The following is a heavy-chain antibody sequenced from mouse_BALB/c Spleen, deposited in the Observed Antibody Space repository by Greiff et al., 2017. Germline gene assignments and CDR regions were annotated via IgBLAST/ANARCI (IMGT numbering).Heavy chain of an antibody. CDR1: GFNIKDYY. J-gene: IGHJ3*01. CDR3: ARIDSSGPFAY. CDR2: IDPENGNT. Sequence: EVKLMESGAELVRPGALVKLSCKASGFNIKDYYMHWVKQRPEQGLEWIGWIDPENGNTIYDPKFQGKASITADTSSNTAYLQLSSLTSEDTTVYYCARIDSSGPFAYWGQGTLVTVSA. D-gene: IGHD3-2*01. V-gene: IGHV14-1*02.